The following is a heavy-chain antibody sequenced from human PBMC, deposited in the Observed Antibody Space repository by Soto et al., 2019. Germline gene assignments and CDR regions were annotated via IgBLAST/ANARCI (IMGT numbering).Heavy chain of an antibody. D-gene: IGHD3-10*01. CDR3: ARVWGGAFDF. J-gene: IGHJ3*01. Sequence: QVQLQESGPGLVKPSETLSLPCTVSGVPHSSYFWSWIRQPPGKGLEWIGYIYYSGSTNYNPSLKSRVTISVDTSKNQFSLKLSSVTAADTAVYYCARVWGGAFDFWGQGTMVTVSS. CDR2: IYYSGST. CDR1: GVPHSSYF. V-gene: IGHV4-59*01.